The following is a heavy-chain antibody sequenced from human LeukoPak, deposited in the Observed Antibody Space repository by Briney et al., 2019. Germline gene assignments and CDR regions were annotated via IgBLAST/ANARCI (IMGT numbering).Heavy chain of an antibody. V-gene: IGHV1-18*04. J-gene: IGHJ5*02. CDR1: GYTFTSYY. CDR2: ISAYNGNT. D-gene: IGHD6-6*01. Sequence: ASVKVSCKASGYTFTSYYMHWVRQAPGQGLEWMGWISAYNGNTNYAQKLQGRVTMTTDTSTSTAYMELRSLRSDDTAVYYCARAVGLVPWFDPWGQGTLVTVSS. CDR3: ARAVGLVPWFDP.